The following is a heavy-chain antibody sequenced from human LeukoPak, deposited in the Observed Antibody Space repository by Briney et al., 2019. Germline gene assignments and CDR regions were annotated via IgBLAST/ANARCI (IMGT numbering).Heavy chain of an antibody. CDR3: ARASVTTGYGLDV. J-gene: IGHJ6*02. V-gene: IGHV1-2*02. Sequence: AASVKVSCKASEYTFTDYYIHWVRQAPGQGLEWLGWVNPNSGGTHYAQNFQGRVTMARDTSTSTAYMELSSLRSDDTAMYYCARASVTTGYGLDVWGQGTTVTVSS. CDR2: VNPNSGGT. D-gene: IGHD4-17*01. CDR1: EYTFTDYY.